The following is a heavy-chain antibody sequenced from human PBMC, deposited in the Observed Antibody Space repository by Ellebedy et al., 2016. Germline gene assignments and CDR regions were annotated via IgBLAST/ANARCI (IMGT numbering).Heavy chain of an antibody. CDR2: LYSGGTI. Sequence: GGSLRLSCAASGFIVSGNYMSWVRQAPGKGLEWVSTLYSGGTILYADSVKGRFTISRDNSKNTLYLQMNSLTVEDTAVYYCAKGNAVPGPEPLDFWGQGTLVTVSS. J-gene: IGHJ4*02. CDR1: GFIVSGNY. V-gene: IGHV3-66*01. CDR3: AKGNAVPGPEPLDF. D-gene: IGHD6-19*01.